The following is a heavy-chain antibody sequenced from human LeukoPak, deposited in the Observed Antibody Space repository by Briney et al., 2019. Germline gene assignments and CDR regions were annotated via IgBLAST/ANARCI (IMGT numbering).Heavy chain of an antibody. V-gene: IGHV6-1*01. CDR2: TYYRSKWYN. D-gene: IGHD6-13*01. J-gene: IGHJ5*02. CDR1: GDSVSRNSAV. Sequence: SQTLSLLCAISGDSVSRNSAVWNWIRQSPSRGLEWLGRTYYRSKWYNDYAVSVKSRITINPDTSKNQFSLQLNSVTPEDTAVYYCAGLPGAGHKNWCDPGGQGTLVAVSS. CDR3: AGLPGAGHKNWCDP.